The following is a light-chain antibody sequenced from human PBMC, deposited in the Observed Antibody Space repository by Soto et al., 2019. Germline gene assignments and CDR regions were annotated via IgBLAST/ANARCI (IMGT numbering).Light chain of an antibody. CDR1: QRGLYSSNNKNY. V-gene: IGKV4-1*01. Sequence: DIVMTQSPDSLAVSLGERATINCKSSQRGLYSSNNKNYLAWYQQKPGQPPKLLIYWASTRESGVPDRFSGSGSGTEFTLTISSMQAADVAVYYCYHYYTTPLAFGGGTKVEIK. CDR3: YHYYTTPLA. CDR2: WAS. J-gene: IGKJ4*01.